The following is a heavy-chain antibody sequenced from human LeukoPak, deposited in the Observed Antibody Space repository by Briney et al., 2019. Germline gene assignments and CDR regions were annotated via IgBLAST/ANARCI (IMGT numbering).Heavy chain of an antibody. V-gene: IGHV1-3*03. D-gene: IGHD3-22*01. Sequence: ASVKVSCKASGYTFTSYAMHWVRQAPGQRLEWMGWINAGNGNTKYSQEFQGRVTITRDTSASTAYMELSSLRSEDMAVYYCARFTYYYDSSGYYYHPFDYWGQGTLVTVSS. CDR2: INAGNGNT. CDR3: ARFTYYYDSSGYYYHPFDY. CDR1: GYTFTSYA. J-gene: IGHJ4*02.